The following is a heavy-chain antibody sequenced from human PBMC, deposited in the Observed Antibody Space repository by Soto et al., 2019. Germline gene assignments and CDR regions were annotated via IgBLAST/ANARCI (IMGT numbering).Heavy chain of an antibody. CDR3: ARGPRGVIAAAGSWFDP. CDR1: GFTFSSYS. V-gene: IGHV3-21*01. Sequence: EVQLVESGGGLVKPGGSLRLSCAASGFTFSSYSMNWVRQAPGKGLEWVSSISSSSSYIYYADSVKGRFTISRDNAKNSLYLQMNSLRAEDTAVYYCARGPRGVIAAAGSWFDPWGQGTLVTVSS. D-gene: IGHD6-13*01. J-gene: IGHJ5*02. CDR2: ISSSSSYI.